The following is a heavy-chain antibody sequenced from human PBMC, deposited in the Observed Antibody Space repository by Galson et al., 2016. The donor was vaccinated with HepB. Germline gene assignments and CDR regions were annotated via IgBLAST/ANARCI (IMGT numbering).Heavy chain of an antibody. CDR2: LIPLFGPT. D-gene: IGHD3-10*01. Sequence: SVKVSCKASGGTFSNYAISWVRQAPGQGLEWMGGLIPLFGPTNYAQKFRDRVTITADESTSTAYMELSSLRSEDTAWYYCAGSPSYDSGTADSWGQGTLVTVSS. CDR3: AGSPSYDSGTADS. J-gene: IGHJ4*02. V-gene: IGHV1-69*13. CDR1: GGTFSNYA.